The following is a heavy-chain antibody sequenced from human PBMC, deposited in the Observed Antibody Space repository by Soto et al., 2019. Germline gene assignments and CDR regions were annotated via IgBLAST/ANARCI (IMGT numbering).Heavy chain of an antibody. CDR3: ARSNTGSYYAFDI. D-gene: IGHD1-26*01. Sequence: GESLKISCAASGFTFSSYWMHWVRQAPGKGLVWVSRINSDGSSTSYADSVKGRFTISRDNAKNTLYLQMNSLRAEDTAVYYCARSNTGSYYAFDIWGQGTMVTVSS. CDR1: GFTFSSYW. CDR2: INSDGSST. V-gene: IGHV3-74*01. J-gene: IGHJ3*02.